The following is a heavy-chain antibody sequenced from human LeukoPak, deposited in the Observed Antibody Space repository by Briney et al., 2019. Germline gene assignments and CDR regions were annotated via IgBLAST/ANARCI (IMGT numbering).Heavy chain of an antibody. D-gene: IGHD3-3*01. J-gene: IGHJ5*02. V-gene: IGHV4-4*07. CDR3: ARDRSCDFWSGYSNWFDP. CDR1: GGSISSYY. CDR2: IYTSGST. Sequence: PSETLSLTCTVSGGSISSYYWSWIRQPAGKGLEWIGRIYTSGSTNYNPSLKSQVTMSVDTSKNQFSLKLSSVTAADTAVYYCARDRSCDFWSGYSNWFDPWGQGTLVTVSS.